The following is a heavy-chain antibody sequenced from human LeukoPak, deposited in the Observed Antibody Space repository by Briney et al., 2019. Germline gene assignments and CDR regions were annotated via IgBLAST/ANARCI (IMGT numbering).Heavy chain of an antibody. CDR3: ARRDAVTMFRGAPDY. CDR1: GYTFTGYY. CDR2: ISGYTGNT. D-gene: IGHD3-10*01. J-gene: IGHJ4*02. V-gene: IGHV1-18*04. Sequence: ASVKVSCKASGYTFTGYYMHWVRQAPGQGLEWMGWISGYTGNTIYAQNLQGRVTMTTDTSTSTAYMELRSLIYDDTAVYYCARRDAVTMFRGAPDYWGQGTLVTVSS.